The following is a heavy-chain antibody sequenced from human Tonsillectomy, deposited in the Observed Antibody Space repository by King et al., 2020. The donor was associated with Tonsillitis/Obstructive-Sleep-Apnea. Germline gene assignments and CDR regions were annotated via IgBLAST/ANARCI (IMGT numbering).Heavy chain of an antibody. CDR2: IYSVGST. J-gene: IGHJ5*02. CDR1: GFTVSSNY. D-gene: IGHD7-27*01. Sequence: VQLVESGGGLIQPGGSLRLSCAASGFTVSSNYMSWVRQAPGKGLEWVSVIYSVGSTYYADSVKGRFTISRDNSKNTLYLQMNSLRAEDTAVYYCARLLTGYNWFDPWGQGTLVTVSS. V-gene: IGHV3-53*01. CDR3: ARLLTGYNWFDP.